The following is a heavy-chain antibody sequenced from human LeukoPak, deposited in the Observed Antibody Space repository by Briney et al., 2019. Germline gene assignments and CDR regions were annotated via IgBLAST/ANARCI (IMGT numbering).Heavy chain of an antibody. V-gene: IGHV1-8*01. CDR2: MNPNSGNT. CDR3: AREDYYYYGMDV. Sequence: GASVKVSCKASGYTFTSYDINWVRQATGQVLEWMGWMNPNSGNTGYAQKFQGRVTMTRNTSISTAYMVLSSLRSEDTAVYYCAREDYYYYGMDVWGQGTTVTVSS. J-gene: IGHJ6*02. CDR1: GYTFTSYD.